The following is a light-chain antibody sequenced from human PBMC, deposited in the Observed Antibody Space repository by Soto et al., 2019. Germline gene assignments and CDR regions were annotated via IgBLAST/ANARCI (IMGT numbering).Light chain of an antibody. V-gene: IGLV1-47*01. J-gene: IGLJ2*01. CDR3: AAWDDSLNGVL. Sequence: QSVLTQPPSASATPGQRITISCFGSSSNIGSNYGYWYQQLPGTAPKLLISRDDERPSGVPDRFSGSKSGTSASLAISGVRSEDEADYFCAAWDDSLNGVLFGGGTKVTVL. CDR1: SSNIGSNY. CDR2: RDD.